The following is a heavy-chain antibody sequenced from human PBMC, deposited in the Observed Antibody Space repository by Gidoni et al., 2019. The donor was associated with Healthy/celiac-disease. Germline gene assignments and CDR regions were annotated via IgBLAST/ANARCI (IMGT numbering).Heavy chain of an antibody. V-gene: IGHV3-49*04. J-gene: IGHJ4*02. CDR3: TRGTGFYDFWSGYPYFDY. Sequence: EVQLVESGGGLVQPGRSLRLSCTASGFTFGAYARSWVRQAPGKGLEWVGFIRSKAYGGTTEYAASVKGRFTISRDDSKSIAYLQMNSLKTEDTAVYYCTRGTGFYDFWSGYPYFDYWGQGTLVTVSS. CDR1: GFTFGAYA. CDR2: IRSKAYGGTT. D-gene: IGHD3-3*01.